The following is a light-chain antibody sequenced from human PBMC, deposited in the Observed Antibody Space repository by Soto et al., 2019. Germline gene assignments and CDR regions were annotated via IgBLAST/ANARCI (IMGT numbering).Light chain of an antibody. Sequence: DIVMTQSPDSLAVSVGERATINCRSGQSILYSSNNKNYLAWYQQKPGQPPKLLIYWASTREYGVPVRFSGSGSGTDFTLTISSLQAEDVAVYYCQQYYSTPPWTFGQGTKVEIK. V-gene: IGKV4-1*01. J-gene: IGKJ1*01. CDR1: QSILYSSNNKNY. CDR2: WAS. CDR3: QQYYSTPPWT.